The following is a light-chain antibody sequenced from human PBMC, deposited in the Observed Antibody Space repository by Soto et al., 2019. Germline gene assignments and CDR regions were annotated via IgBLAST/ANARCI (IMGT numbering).Light chain of an antibody. Sequence: DIQMTQSPSSLSASVGDRVTITCRASQSVSIYLNWYQHKPGMAPQLLIYAASNLHSGVPSRFSGSGSGTDFTLTITSLQPEDFATYYCQQTFGIFPWTFGQGTKVEIK. CDR1: QSVSIY. V-gene: IGKV1-39*01. J-gene: IGKJ1*01. CDR2: AAS. CDR3: QQTFGIFPWT.